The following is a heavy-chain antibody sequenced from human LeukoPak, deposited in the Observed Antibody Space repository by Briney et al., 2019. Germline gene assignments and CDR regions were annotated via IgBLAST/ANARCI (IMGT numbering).Heavy chain of an antibody. CDR2: ISAYNGNT. CDR3: ARAFITMVRGDPNWFDP. V-gene: IGHV1-18*01. CDR1: GYTFTSYG. Sequence: GASVKVSCKASGYTFTSYGISWVRQAPGQGLEWMGWISAYNGNTNYAQKLQGRVTMTTDTSTSTAYMELRSLRSDDTAVYYCARAFITMVRGDPNWFDPWGQGTLVTVSS. D-gene: IGHD3-10*01. J-gene: IGHJ5*02.